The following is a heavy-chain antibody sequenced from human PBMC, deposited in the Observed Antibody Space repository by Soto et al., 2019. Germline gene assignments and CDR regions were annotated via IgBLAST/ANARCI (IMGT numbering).Heavy chain of an antibody. CDR2: IYYSGST. CDR1: GGSISSGGYY. CDR3: AREEGGGYDHRWFDP. Sequence: QVQLQESGPGLVKPSQTLSLTCTVSGGSISSGGYYWSWIRQHPGKGLEWIGYIYYSGSTYYNPSLKSRVTISVDTSKNQFSLKLCSVTAADTAVYYCAREEGGGYDHRWFDPWGQGTLVTVSS. V-gene: IGHV4-31*03. J-gene: IGHJ5*02. D-gene: IGHD5-12*01.